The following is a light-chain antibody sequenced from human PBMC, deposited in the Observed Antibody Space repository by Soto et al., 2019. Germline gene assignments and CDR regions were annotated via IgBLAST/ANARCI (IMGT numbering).Light chain of an antibody. CDR2: EVS. V-gene: IGLV2-14*01. CDR1: SSDVGTYNY. CDR3: SSYTSITPYV. Sequence: SALTQPASVSGSPGQSITISCTGTSSDVGTYNYVSWYQQHPGKAPKLMIYEVSNRPSGVSNRFSGSKSANTASLTISGLQAEDEADYYCSSYTSITPYVFGTGTKGTVL. J-gene: IGLJ1*01.